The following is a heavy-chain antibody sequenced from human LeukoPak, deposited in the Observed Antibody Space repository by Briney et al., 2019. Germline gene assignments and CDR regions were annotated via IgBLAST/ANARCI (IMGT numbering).Heavy chain of an antibody. V-gene: IGHV4-39*07. CDR3: ARVNNWFDP. Sequence: SETLSLTCTVSGGSISSRNYFWGWVRQPPGKGLEWMGSIYYSGSTYYNPSLKSRVTISVDTSKNQFSLKLSSVTAADTAVYYCARVNNWFDPWGQGTLVTVSS. CDR1: GGSISSRNYF. J-gene: IGHJ5*02. CDR2: IYYSGST.